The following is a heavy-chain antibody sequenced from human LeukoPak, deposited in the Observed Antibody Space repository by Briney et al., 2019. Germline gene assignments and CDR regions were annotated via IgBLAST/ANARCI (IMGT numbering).Heavy chain of an antibody. CDR2: IIPIFGTA. Sequence: ASVKVSCKASGGTFSSYAISWVRQAPGQGLEWMGGIIPIFGTANYAQKFQGRVTITADESTSTAYMELSSLRSEDTAVYYCARVRMVRGVIISWFDPWGQGTLVTVSS. J-gene: IGHJ5*02. V-gene: IGHV1-69*13. CDR3: ARVRMVRGVIISWFDP. CDR1: GGTFSSYA. D-gene: IGHD3-10*01.